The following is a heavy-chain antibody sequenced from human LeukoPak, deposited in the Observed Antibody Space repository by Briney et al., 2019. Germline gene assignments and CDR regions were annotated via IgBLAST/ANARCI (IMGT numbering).Heavy chain of an antibody. CDR3: ANNGGYNILTGYEAAYFDY. Sequence: QSGGSLRLSCAASGFTFSTYAMSWVRQAPGKGLEWVSTISGDGGSTYYADSVKGRFTISRDNSKNTLYLQMNSLRAEDTALYYCANNGGYNILTGYEAAYFDYWGQGTLVTVSS. CDR1: GFTFSTYA. D-gene: IGHD3-9*01. V-gene: IGHV3-23*01. J-gene: IGHJ4*02. CDR2: ISGDGGST.